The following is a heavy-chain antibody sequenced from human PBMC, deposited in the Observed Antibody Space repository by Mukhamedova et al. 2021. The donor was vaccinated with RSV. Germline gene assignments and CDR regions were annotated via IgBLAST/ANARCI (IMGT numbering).Heavy chain of an antibody. J-gene: IGHJ5*02. CDR3: ARHGATTGAFWFDP. V-gene: IGHV4-59*08. Sequence: GTTSYNPSLKSRVTISVDTSKNQVSLKVSSVTAADMAVYYCARHGATTGAFWFDPWGQGALVIVSS. CDR2: GTT. D-gene: IGHD1-1*01.